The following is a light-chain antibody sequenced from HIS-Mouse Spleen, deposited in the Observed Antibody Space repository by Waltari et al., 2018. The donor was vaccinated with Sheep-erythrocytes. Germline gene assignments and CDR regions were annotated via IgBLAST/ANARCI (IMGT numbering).Light chain of an antibody. J-gene: IGLJ3*02. CDR3: SSYTSSSTWV. CDR1: RSDVGGYNY. CDR2: EFS. V-gene: IGLV2-14*01. Sequence: QSALTQPASVSGSPGRSLTISGTGTRSDVGGYNYVSWYQQHPGKAPKPILYEFSNRPSGVSNRFSGLQAEDEADYYCSSYTSSSTWVFGGGTKLTVL.